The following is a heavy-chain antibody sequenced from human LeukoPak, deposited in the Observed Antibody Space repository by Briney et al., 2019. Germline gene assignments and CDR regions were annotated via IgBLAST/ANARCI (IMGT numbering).Heavy chain of an antibody. Sequence: ASVKVSCKAFGYPFSTYGISWVRQAPGQGLEWMGWISAYNGNTNYAQKLQGRVTMTTDTSTSTAYMELRSLRSDDTAVYYCARDPGSYLDHWGQGTLVTVSS. J-gene: IGHJ4*02. CDR2: ISAYNGNT. CDR1: GYPFSTYG. D-gene: IGHD3-10*01. CDR3: ARDPGSYLDH. V-gene: IGHV1-18*01.